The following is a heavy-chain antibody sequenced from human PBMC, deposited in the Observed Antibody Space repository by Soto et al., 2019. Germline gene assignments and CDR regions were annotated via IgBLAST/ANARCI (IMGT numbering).Heavy chain of an antibody. CDR3: ARWKGLLWFGESRFDP. J-gene: IGHJ5*02. CDR2: IYYSGST. Sequence: QVQLQESGPGLVKPSETLSLTCTVSGGSISSHYWSWIRQPPGKGLEWIGYIYYSGSTNYNPSLKSRVTISVDTSKNQFSLKLSSVTAADTAVYYCARWKGLLWFGESRFDPWGQGTLVTVSS. CDR1: GGSISSHY. V-gene: IGHV4-59*11. D-gene: IGHD3-10*01.